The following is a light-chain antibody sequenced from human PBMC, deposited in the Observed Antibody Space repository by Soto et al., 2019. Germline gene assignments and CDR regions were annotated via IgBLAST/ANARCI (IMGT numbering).Light chain of an antibody. Sequence: EIVLTQSPGTLSLSPGERATLSCRASQSVSSSYLAWYQQKPGQAPRLLIYGASSRATGIPDRFSGSGSGTDFTLTISRLEPEDFAVYYCQQHGSSLLTFGQGTRLEIK. V-gene: IGKV3-20*01. CDR3: QQHGSSLLT. CDR2: GAS. CDR1: QSVSSSY. J-gene: IGKJ5*01.